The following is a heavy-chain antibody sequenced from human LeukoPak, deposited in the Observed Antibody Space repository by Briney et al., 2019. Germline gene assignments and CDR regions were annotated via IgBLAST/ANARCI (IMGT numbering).Heavy chain of an antibody. CDR3: AREGWGMDV. J-gene: IGHJ6*02. CDR2: IYSGGST. V-gene: IGHV3-53*01. D-gene: IGHD2-15*01. CDR1: WFTVSSNY. Sequence: GGSLRLSGAAYWFTVSSNYMSWVRQAPGKGLEWVSVIYSGGSTYYADSVKGRFTISRDTSKNTVSLLMNSLRTEDTVVYYCAREGWGMDVWGQGTTVTVSS.